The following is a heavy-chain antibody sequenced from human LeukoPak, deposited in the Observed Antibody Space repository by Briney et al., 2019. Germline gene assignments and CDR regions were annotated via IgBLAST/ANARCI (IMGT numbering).Heavy chain of an antibody. V-gene: IGHV3-11*04. CDR1: GFTFSDYY. CDR3: ARGRGYSYGPLDY. J-gene: IGHJ4*02. CDR2: ISSSGNTT. Sequence: GGSLRLSCAASGFTFSDYYMSWIRQAPGKGLECVSYISSSGNTTYHADSVKGRFTISRDNAKNSLYLQMSSLRAEDTAVYYCARGRGYSYGPLDYWGQGTLVTVSS. D-gene: IGHD5-18*01.